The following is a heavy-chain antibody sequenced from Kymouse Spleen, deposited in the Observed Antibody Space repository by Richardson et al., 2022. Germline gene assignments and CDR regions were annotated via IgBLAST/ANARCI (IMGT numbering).Heavy chain of an antibody. V-gene: IGHV3-9*01. CDR1: GFTFDDYA. D-gene: IGHD6-19*01. CDR2: ISWNSGSI. Sequence: EVQLVESGGGLVQPGRSLRLSCAASGFTFDDYAMHWVRQAPGKGLEWVSGISWNSGSIGYADSVKGRFTISRDNAKNSLYLQMNSLRAEDTALYYCAKDMSIAVAGEGMDVWGQGTTVTVSS. J-gene: IGHJ6*02. CDR3: AKDMSIAVAGEGMDV.